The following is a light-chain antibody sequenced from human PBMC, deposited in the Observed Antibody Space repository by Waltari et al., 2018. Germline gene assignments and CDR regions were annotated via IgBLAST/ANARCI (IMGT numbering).Light chain of an antibody. Sequence: QTVVTQEPSLSVSPGGTVTLTCALSSGSLSSTSYASWYQQTPCQAPRPLVDKADSRSSGVPDRFSGSILGNKAALTITGAQADDESDYYCLLYMGSGIWVFGGGTKLTVL. V-gene: IGLV8-61*01. CDR1: SGSLSSTSY. J-gene: IGLJ3*02. CDR2: KAD. CDR3: LLYMGSGIWV.